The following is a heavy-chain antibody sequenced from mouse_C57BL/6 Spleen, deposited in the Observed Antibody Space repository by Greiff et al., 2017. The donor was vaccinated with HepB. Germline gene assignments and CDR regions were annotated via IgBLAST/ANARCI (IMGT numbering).Heavy chain of an antibody. J-gene: IGHJ2*01. CDR3: AKAGLGAGDYFDY. CDR1: GFSFTSYG. V-gene: IGHV2-5*01. D-gene: IGHD4-1*01. Sequence: QVQLKQSGPGLVQPSQSLSITCTVSGFSFTSYGVHWVRQSPGKGLEWLGVIWRGGSTDYNAAFMSRLSITKDNSKSQVFFKLNSLQADDTAIYYCAKAGLGAGDYFDYWGQGTTLTVSS. CDR2: IWRGGST.